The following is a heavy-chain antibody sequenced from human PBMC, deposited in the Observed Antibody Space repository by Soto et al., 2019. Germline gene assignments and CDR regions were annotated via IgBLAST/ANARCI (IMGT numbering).Heavy chain of an antibody. CDR3: ARVKYSEGITIFGVVNYYYYYMDV. Sequence: KRLEASVKVSCKASGYTFTSYDINWVRQATGQGLEWMGWMNPNSGNTGYAQKFQGRVTMTRNTSISTAYMELSSLRSEDTAVYYCARVKYSEGITIFGVVNYYYYYMDVWGKGTTVTVSS. D-gene: IGHD3-3*01. CDR1: GYTFTSYD. V-gene: IGHV1-8*01. J-gene: IGHJ6*03. CDR2: MNPNSGNT.